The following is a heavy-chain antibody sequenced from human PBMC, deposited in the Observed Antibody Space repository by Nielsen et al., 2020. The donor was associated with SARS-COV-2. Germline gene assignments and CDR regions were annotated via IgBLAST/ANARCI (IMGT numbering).Heavy chain of an antibody. V-gene: IGHV3-7*05. CDR2: INQDGSDK. J-gene: IGHJ6*03. CDR1: GFTFSKYW. Sequence: GESLKISCEASGFTFSKYWMNWVRQAPGKGLEWVAKINQDGSDKYYVESLNGRFTISRDNAKNSLNLHLNSLTVEDTAVYYCARPLGLKVVRGLLQLKYYMDVWGKGTTVTVSS. D-gene: IGHD3-10*01. CDR3: ARPLGLKVVRGLLQLKYYMDV.